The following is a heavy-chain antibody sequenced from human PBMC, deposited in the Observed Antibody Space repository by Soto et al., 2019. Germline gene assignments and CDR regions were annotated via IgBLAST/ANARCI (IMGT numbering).Heavy chain of an antibody. CDR1: GYTFASYG. J-gene: IGHJ6*02. Sequence: GASVKVSCKASGYTFASYGISWVRQAPGQGLEWMGWISAYNGNTNYAQKLQGRVTMTTDTSTSTAYMELRSLRSDDTAVYYCARAPPSLYGDIPTYYYYSSGMDVWGQGTPFTVSS. CDR2: ISAYNGNT. CDR3: ARAPPSLYGDIPTYYYYSSGMDV. D-gene: IGHD4-17*01. V-gene: IGHV1-18*01.